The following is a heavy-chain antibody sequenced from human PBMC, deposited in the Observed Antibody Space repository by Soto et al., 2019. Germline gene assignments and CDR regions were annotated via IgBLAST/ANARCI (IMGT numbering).Heavy chain of an antibody. Sequence: PGGSLRLSCAASGFTFSSYGMHWVRQAPGKGLEWVAVISYDGSNKYYADSVKGRFTISRDNSKNTLYLQMNSLRAEDTAVYYCARGPAYSSGWRRPPGLVDYWGQGTLVTVSS. CDR3: ARGPAYSSGWRRPPGLVDY. CDR1: GFTFSSYG. J-gene: IGHJ4*02. V-gene: IGHV3-30*19. D-gene: IGHD6-19*01. CDR2: ISYDGSNK.